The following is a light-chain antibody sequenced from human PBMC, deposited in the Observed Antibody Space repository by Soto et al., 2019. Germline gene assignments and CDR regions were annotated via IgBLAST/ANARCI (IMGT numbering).Light chain of an antibody. CDR3: AAWDGSLTAVV. CDR2: DDS. Sequence: QSVLTQPPSVSAAPGQTVTISCTGHNSNIGNNFVSWYQLLPTTAPKLLIFDDSQRPSGIPDRYFGSKSGTSATLAITGLQTGDEADYYCAAWDGSLTAVVFGGGTKLTVL. CDR1: NSNIGNNF. V-gene: IGLV1-51*01. J-gene: IGLJ3*02.